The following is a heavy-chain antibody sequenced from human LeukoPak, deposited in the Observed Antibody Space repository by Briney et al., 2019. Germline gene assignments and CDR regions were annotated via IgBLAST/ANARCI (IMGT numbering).Heavy chain of an antibody. J-gene: IGHJ4*02. CDR1: GFTFTNAW. CDR3: ARAAPVIDLVNPDY. D-gene: IGHD3/OR15-3a*01. V-gene: IGHV3-21*01. Sequence: KPGGSLRLSCEASGFTFTNAWMNWVRQAPGKGLEWVSSISSSSSYIYYADSVKGRFTISRDNAKNSLYLQMNSLRAEDTAVYYCARAAPVIDLVNPDYWGQGTLVTVSS. CDR2: ISSSSSYI.